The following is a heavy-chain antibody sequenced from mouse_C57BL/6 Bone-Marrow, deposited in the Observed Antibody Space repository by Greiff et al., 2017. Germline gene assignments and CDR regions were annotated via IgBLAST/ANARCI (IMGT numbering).Heavy chain of an antibody. CDR2: IDPSDSYT. V-gene: IGHV1-50*01. CDR3: AREFPYDY. J-gene: IGHJ2*01. Sequence: QVQLQQPGAELVKPGASVKLSCKASGYTFTSYWMQWVKQRPGQGLEWIGEIDPSDSYTKYTQKFKGKATLTVDTSSSTAYLQLSSLTSEDTAVYYCAREFPYDYWGQGTTLTVSS. CDR1: GYTFTSYW.